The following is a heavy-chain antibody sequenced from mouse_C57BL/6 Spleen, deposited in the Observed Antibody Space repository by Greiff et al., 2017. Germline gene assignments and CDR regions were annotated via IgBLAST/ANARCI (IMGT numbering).Heavy chain of an antibody. CDR1: GYTFTSYW. D-gene: IGHD2-4*01. CDR2: IHPNSGST. Sequence: QVQLKESGAELVKPGASVKLSCKASGYTFTSYWMHWVKQRPGQGLEWIGMIHPNSGSTNYNEKFKSKATLTVDKSSSTAYMQLSSLTSEDSAVYYCARRDDYDGYAMDYWGQGTSVTVSS. V-gene: IGHV1-64*01. CDR3: ARRDDYDGYAMDY. J-gene: IGHJ4*01.